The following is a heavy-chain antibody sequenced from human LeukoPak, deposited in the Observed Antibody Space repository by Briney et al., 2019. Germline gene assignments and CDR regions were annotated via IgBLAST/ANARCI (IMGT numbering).Heavy chain of an antibody. J-gene: IGHJ2*01. CDR1: GYTFTSYG. V-gene: IGHV1-18*01. Sequence: ASVKVSCKASGYTFTSYGISWVRQAPGQGLEWMGWISAYNGNTNYAQKLQGRVTMTTDTSTSTAYMELRSLGSDDTAVYYCARDLPVSDYGDYSRSLDWYFDLWGRGTLVTVSS. CDR2: ISAYNGNT. D-gene: IGHD4-17*01. CDR3: ARDLPVSDYGDYSRSLDWYFDL.